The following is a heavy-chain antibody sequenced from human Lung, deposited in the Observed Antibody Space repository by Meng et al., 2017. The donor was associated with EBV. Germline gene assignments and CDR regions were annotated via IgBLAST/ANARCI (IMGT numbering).Heavy chain of an antibody. D-gene: IGHD2-15*01. Sequence: QVQLVQSGAEVKKPGASVNVSCKASGYSFTSYAISWVRQAPGQGLEWMGWFVNYVDTYPAPKFQGRVTMTTDTHTNTAFMELRSLTSDDTAVYYCASGTPGRSYCDYWGQGTLVTVSS. CDR2: FVNYVDT. J-gene: IGHJ4*02. V-gene: IGHV1-18*01. CDR3: ASGTPGRSYCDY. CDR1: GYSFTSYA.